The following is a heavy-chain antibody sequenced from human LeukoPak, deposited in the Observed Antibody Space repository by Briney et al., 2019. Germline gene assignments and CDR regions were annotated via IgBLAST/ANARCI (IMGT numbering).Heavy chain of an antibody. V-gene: IGHV1-46*01. CDR1: GYTFTSYY. CDR2: INPSGGST. CDR3: ARGGEGVHYYDSVGYY. Sequence: ASVKVSCKASGYTFTSYYMHWVRQAPGQGLEWMGIINPSGGSTSYAQKFQGRVTMTRDTSTSTVYMELSSLRSEGTAVYYCARGGEGVHYYDSVGYYWGQGTLVTVSS. D-gene: IGHD3-22*01. J-gene: IGHJ4*02.